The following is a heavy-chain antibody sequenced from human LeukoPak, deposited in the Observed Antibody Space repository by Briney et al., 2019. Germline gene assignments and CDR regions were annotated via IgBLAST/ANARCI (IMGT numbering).Heavy chain of an antibody. J-gene: IGHJ4*02. CDR2: ISSSSSYI. D-gene: IGHD3-9*01. V-gene: IGHV3-21*01. Sequence: GGSLRLSCAASGFTFSSYSMNWVRQAPGKGLEWVSSISSSSSYIYYADSVKGRFTISRDNAKNSLYLQMNSLRAEDTAVYYCAKDSELRYFDWSRVYFDYWGQGTLVTVSS. CDR1: GFTFSSYS. CDR3: AKDSELRYFDWSRVYFDY.